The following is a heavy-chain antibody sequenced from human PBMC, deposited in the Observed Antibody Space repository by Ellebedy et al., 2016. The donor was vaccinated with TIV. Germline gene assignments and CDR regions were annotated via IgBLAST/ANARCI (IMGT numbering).Heavy chain of an antibody. CDR2: IRSKGYAVTA. CDR3: AKGSSITSYGAFDV. D-gene: IGHD2-2*01. CDR1: GFTFGDYA. J-gene: IGHJ3*01. Sequence: GGSLRLXXTASGFTFGDYAMSWFRQAPGKGLEWVGFIRSKGYAVTAEYAASVKGRLIISRDDSKSIASLQMNSLKTEDTAVYYCAKGSSITSYGAFDVWGQGTMVTVSS. V-gene: IGHV3-49*03.